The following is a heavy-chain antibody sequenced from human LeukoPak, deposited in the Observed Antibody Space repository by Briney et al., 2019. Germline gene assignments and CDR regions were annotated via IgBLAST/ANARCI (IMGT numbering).Heavy chain of an antibody. CDR2: IRSETDGGTT. V-gene: IGHV3-15*01. Sequence: GGSLRLSCAASGFTVRTYWMSWVRQAPGKGLEWVGRIRSETDGGTTDYAAPVKGRFTTSRDDSKNTVYLQMSSLKTEDTAVYFCAHRNTAMVRVVYWGQGTLVTVSS. D-gene: IGHD5-18*01. J-gene: IGHJ4*02. CDR3: AHRNTAMVRVVY. CDR1: GFTVRTYW.